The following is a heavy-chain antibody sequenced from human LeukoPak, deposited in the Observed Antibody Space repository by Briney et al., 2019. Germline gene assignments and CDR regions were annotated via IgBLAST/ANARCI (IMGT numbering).Heavy chain of an antibody. CDR1: GYTFTGYY. V-gene: IGHV1-2*02. CDR3: ARDRDEYYDFWSGYSPTTNWFDP. Sequence: GASVKVSCKASGYTFTGYYMHWVRQAPGQGLEWMGWINPNSGGTNYARKFQGRVTMTRDTSISTAYMELSRLRSDDTAVYYCARDRDEYYDFWSGYSPTTNWFDPWGQGTLVTVSS. D-gene: IGHD3-3*01. J-gene: IGHJ5*02. CDR2: INPNSGGT.